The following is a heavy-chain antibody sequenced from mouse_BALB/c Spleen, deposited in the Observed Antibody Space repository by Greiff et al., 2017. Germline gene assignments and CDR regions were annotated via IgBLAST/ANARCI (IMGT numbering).Heavy chain of an antibody. V-gene: IGHV14-3*02. Sequence: EVKLQESGAELVKPGASVKLSCTASGFNIKDTYMHWVKQRPEQGLEWIGRIDPANGNTKYDPKFQGKATITADTSSNTAYLQLSSLTSEDTAVYYCARKGGYYGSSPYYYAMDYWGQGTSVTVSS. CDR3: ARKGGYYGSSPYYYAMDY. CDR2: IDPANGNT. CDR1: GFNIKDTY. J-gene: IGHJ4*01. D-gene: IGHD1-1*01.